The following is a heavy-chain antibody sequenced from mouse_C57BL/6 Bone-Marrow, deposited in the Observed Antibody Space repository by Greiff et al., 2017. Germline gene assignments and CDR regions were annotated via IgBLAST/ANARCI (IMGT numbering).Heavy chain of an antibody. V-gene: IGHV1-52*01. CDR3: ARQRLRGYFDD. CDR1: GYTFTSYW. Sequence: VQLQQPGAELVRPGSSVKLSCKASGYTFTSYWMHWVKQRPIQGLEWIGNIDPSDSETHYNQKFKDKATLTVDKSSSTAYMPLSSLTSEDSAVYYCARQRLRGYFDDWGQGTTLTVSS. J-gene: IGHJ2*01. CDR2: IDPSDSET. D-gene: IGHD1-1*01.